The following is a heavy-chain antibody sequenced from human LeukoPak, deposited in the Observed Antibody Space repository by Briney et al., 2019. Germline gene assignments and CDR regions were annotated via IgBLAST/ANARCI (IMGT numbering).Heavy chain of an antibody. CDR2: MNPNSGNT. CDR1: GYTFTSYD. Sequence: ASVKVSCKASGYTFTSYDINWVRQATGQGLEWMGWMNPNSGNTGYAQRFRGRVTMTRNTSISTAYMELSSLTSEDTAVYYCARGIDGYNPWFDPWGQGTLVTVSS. CDR3: ARGIDGYNPWFDP. J-gene: IGHJ5*02. D-gene: IGHD5-24*01. V-gene: IGHV1-8*01.